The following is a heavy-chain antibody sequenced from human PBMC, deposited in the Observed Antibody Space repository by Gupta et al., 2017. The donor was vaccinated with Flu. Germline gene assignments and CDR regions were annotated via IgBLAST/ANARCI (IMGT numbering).Heavy chain of an antibody. CDR3: AKDGPWTASCPYYCYYMDV. CDR2: IASDGSHK. D-gene: IGHD2-2*01. J-gene: IGHJ6*03. CDR1: GFRSSSYG. V-gene: IGHV3-30*18. Sequence: QMQLVVSGGGVVHLGTSLRLSCAAPGFRSSSYGMHWVRQAPGTGLEWVADIASDGSHKDYADSVRGRFTISRDNSKNTLSLEMDSLRVEDTGVYYCAKDGPWTASCPYYCYYMDVWGKGTTVTVSS.